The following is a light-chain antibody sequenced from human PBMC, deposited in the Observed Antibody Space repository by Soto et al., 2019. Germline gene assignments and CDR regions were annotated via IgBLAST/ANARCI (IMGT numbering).Light chain of an antibody. CDR3: QHYYDWPRT. Sequence: VMTQSPATLSVSPGEGATLSCRARQSVSNRLAWYQQRPGQAPRLLIYGASTRATGIPARFSGSGSGTEFTLTISSLQSEDFALYYCQHYYDWPRTFGQGTKVEIK. J-gene: IGKJ1*01. V-gene: IGKV3-15*01. CDR1: QSVSNR. CDR2: GAS.